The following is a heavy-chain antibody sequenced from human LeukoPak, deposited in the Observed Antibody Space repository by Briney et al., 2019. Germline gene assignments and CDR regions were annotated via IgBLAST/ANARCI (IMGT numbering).Heavy chain of an antibody. J-gene: IGHJ3*02. CDR3: ARVGNPDEWIQLWWGAFDI. V-gene: IGHV4-59*01. CDR2: IYYSGST. CDR1: GGSISSYY. Sequence: SETLSLTCTVSGGSISSYYWSWIRQPPGKGLEWIGYIYYSGSTNYNPSLKSRVTISVDTSKNQFSRKLSSVTAADTAVYYCARVGNPDEWIQLWWGAFDIWGQGTMVTVSS. D-gene: IGHD5-18*01.